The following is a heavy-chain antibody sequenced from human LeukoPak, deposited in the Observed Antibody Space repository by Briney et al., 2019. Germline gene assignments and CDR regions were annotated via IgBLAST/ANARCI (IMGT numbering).Heavy chain of an antibody. Sequence: SETLSLTCAVYGGSFSGYYWSWIRQPPGKGLEWIGEINHSGSTNYYPSLKSRVTISVDTSKNQFSLKLSSVTAADTAVYYCARWAIAARTFFDYWGQGTLVTVSS. CDR2: INHSGST. J-gene: IGHJ4*02. CDR3: ARWAIAARTFFDY. V-gene: IGHV4-34*01. CDR1: GGSFSGYY. D-gene: IGHD6-6*01.